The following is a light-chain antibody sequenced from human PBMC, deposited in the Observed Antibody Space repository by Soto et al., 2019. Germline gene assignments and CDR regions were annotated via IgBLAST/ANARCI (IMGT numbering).Light chain of an antibody. CDR1: QSVGTT. Sequence: EIVMTQSPVTLSVSPGERVTLSCRASQSVGTTVAWYQQKSGRAPRLLIYSASTRATGVPARFSGSASGTDFTLSITSLQSEDFGVYYCQQYKDWPPTFGQGTKV. CDR3: QQYKDWPPT. V-gene: IGKV3-15*01. J-gene: IGKJ1*01. CDR2: SAS.